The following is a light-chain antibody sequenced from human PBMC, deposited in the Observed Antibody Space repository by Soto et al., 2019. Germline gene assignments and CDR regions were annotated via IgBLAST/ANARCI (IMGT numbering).Light chain of an antibody. Sequence: DIQITQTPSSVSASVGDRVTIACRAGQSVRSYLNWYQQKPGKAPKLLIYGSSTLQSGVPSRFSGGGSGTDFTLTISSLQPEDFATYYCPQSYTSPLTFGGGTKVEI. J-gene: IGKJ4*01. CDR3: PQSYTSPLT. CDR2: GSS. V-gene: IGKV1-39*01. CDR1: QSVRSY.